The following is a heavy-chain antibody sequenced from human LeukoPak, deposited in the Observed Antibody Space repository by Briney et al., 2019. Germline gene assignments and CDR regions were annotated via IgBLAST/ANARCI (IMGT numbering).Heavy chain of an antibody. CDR2: IYYSGST. V-gene: IGHV4-59*01. D-gene: IGHD3-10*01. Sequence: PSETLSLTCTVSGGSISSYYWSWIRQPPGKGLEWIGYIYYSGSTNYNPSLKSRVTISVDTSKNQFSLKLSSVTAADTAVYYCAREVGYMVRGVIFTYYGMDVWGQGTTVTVSS. CDR1: GGSISSYY. J-gene: IGHJ6*02. CDR3: AREVGYMVRGVIFTYYGMDV.